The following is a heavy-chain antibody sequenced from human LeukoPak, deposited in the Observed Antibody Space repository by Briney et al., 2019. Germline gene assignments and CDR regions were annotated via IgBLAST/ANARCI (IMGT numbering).Heavy chain of an antibody. D-gene: IGHD3-16*02. CDR1: GGFISSSSYY. CDR3: ARLTLSGVSADY. J-gene: IGHJ4*02. V-gene: IGHV4-39*01. Sequence: SDTLSLPCTVSGGFISSSSYYWGWIRQPPGKGLEWIGSNYYSGSTCYNPAVTSRVTISVYTSKNQYALELPSMPAPGPALLFCARLTLSGVSADYWGQGTLVTVSS. CDR2: NYYSGST.